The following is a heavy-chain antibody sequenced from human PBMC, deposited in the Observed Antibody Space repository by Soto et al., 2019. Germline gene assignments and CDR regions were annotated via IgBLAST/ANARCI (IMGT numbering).Heavy chain of an antibody. CDR1: GYTFTGYY. CDR3: ARAPWGYYYMDV. V-gene: IGHV1-2*04. D-gene: IGHD3-16*01. J-gene: IGHJ6*03. Sequence: ASVKVSCKASGYTFTGYYMHWVRQAPGQGLEWMGWINPNSGGTNYAQKFQGWVTMTRDTSISTAYMELSRLRSDDTAVYYCARAPWGYYYMDVWGKGTTVTVSS. CDR2: INPNSGGT.